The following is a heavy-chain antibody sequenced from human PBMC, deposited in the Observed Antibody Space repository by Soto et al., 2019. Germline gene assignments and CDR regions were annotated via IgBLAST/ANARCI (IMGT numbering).Heavy chain of an antibody. CDR3: ARQFDSDTTGYYYDY. V-gene: IGHV1-69*13. CDR2: VMPIFGSA. D-gene: IGHD3-22*01. CDR1: GGTFSRNT. J-gene: IGHJ4*02. Sequence: SVKVSCKASGGTFSRNTISWVRQAPGQGLEWMGGVMPIFGSANYAQKFQGRVTITADENTRTVYMELSRLRSEDTAVYYCARQFDSDTTGYYYDYWGQGTLVTVSS.